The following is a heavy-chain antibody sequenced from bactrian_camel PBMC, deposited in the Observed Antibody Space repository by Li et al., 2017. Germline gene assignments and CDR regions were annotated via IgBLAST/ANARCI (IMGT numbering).Heavy chain of an antibody. Sequence: HVQLVESGGGSVPPGGSLTLSCVASSSIWYTRYCMGWFRQASGKQREGVAAIDRDGSTAYADSVKGRFTITKDDAKNTLYLDMKNLKTEDTAMYYCSADENCSGGPIWYKYKGQGTQVTVS. V-gene: IGHV3S53*01. J-gene: IGHJ4*01. CDR2: IDRDGST. CDR1: SSIWYTRYC. D-gene: IGHD2*01.